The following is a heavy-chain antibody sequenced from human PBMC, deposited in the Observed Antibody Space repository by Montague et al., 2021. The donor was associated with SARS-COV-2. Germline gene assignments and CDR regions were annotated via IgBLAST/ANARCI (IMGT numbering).Heavy chain of an antibody. CDR1: GGSISSSSYY. D-gene: IGHD3-3*01. CDR3: AGKASRGITIFGVVTASYYFDY. J-gene: IGHJ4*02. CDR2: IYYSGST. Sequence: SETLSLTCTVSGGSISSSSYYWGWIRQPPGKGLEWIGSIYYSGSTYYNPSLKSRVTISVDTSKNQFSLKLSSATAADTAVYYCAGKASRGITIFGVVTASYYFDYWGQGTLVTVSS. V-gene: IGHV4-39*01.